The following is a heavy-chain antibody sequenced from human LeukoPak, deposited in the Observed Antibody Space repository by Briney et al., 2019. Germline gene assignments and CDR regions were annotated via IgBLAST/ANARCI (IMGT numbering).Heavy chain of an antibody. CDR3: ARGRGDIVVVVAVRWDY. V-gene: IGHV4-34*01. CDR1: GGSFSGYY. CDR2: INHSGST. D-gene: IGHD2-15*01. Sequence: PSETLSLTCAVYGGSFSGYYWSWLRQPPGKGLEWIGEINHSGSTNYNPSLKSRVTISVDTSKNQFSLKLSSVTAADTAVYYCARGRGDIVVVVAVRWDYWGQGTLVTVSS. J-gene: IGHJ4*02.